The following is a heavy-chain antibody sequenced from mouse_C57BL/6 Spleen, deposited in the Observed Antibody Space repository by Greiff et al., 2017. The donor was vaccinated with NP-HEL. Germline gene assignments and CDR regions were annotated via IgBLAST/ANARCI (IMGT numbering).Heavy chain of an antibody. V-gene: IGHV1-54*01. Sequence: VQLQESGAELVRPGTSVKVSCKASGYAFTNYLIEWVKQRPGQGLAWIGVINPGSGGTNYNEKFKGKATLTADKSSSTAYMQLSSLTSEDSAVYFCARSKGLRRGAMDYWGQGTSITVSS. CDR3: ARSKGLRRGAMDY. J-gene: IGHJ4*01. D-gene: IGHD2-4*01. CDR2: INPGSGGT. CDR1: GYAFTNYL.